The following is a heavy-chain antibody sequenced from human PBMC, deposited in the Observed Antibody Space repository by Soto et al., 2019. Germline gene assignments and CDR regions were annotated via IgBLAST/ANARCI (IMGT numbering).Heavy chain of an antibody. Sequence: SETLSLTCTVSGGSISPYYWSWIRQPPGKGLEWIGYVYYSGNTNYNPSLESRVTISVDTSRNQYSLNLTSATAADMAVYYCARKGAAASYAHYYMDVWGRGTTVTVSS. CDR3: ARKGAAASYAHYYMDV. D-gene: IGHD6-13*01. CDR2: VYYSGNT. V-gene: IGHV4-59*01. CDR1: GGSISPYY. J-gene: IGHJ6*03.